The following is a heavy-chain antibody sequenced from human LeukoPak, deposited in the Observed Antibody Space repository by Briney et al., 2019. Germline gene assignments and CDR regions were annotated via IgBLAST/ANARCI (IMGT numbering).Heavy chain of an antibody. CDR2: IYYSGST. V-gene: IGHV4-31*03. J-gene: IGHJ2*01. D-gene: IGHD3-22*01. Sequence: SETLSLTCTVSGGSISSGGYYWSWIRQHPGKGLEWIGYIYYSGSTYYNPSLKSRVTISVDTSKNQFSLKLSSVTAADTAVYYCARVPYDSSGYYYGYFDLWGRGTLVTVSS. CDR3: ARVPYDSSGYYYGYFDL. CDR1: GGSISSGGYY.